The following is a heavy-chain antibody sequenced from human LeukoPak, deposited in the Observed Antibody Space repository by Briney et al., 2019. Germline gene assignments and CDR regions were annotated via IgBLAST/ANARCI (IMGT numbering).Heavy chain of an antibody. CDR1: GGSINIYY. CDR2: IYTRGST. Sequence: SETLSLTCTVSGGSINIYYWSWIRQPAGKGLEWIGRIYTRGSTNYNPSLKSRLTMSVDTSKNQFSLNLSSVTPADTAVYYCARGRYCSADICSGGDAFDIWGQGTMVSVSS. J-gene: IGHJ3*02. D-gene: IGHD2-15*01. CDR3: ARGRYCSADICSGGDAFDI. V-gene: IGHV4-4*07.